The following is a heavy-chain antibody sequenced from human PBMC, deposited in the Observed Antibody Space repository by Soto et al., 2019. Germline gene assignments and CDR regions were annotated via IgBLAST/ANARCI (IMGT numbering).Heavy chain of an antibody. CDR2: INPNSGGT. CDR3: ARGKTVHDDILTGYHLQGDY. J-gene: IGHJ4*02. Sequence: QVPLVQSGAEVKKPGASVKVSCKASGYTFTGYYMHWVRQAPGQGLEWMGWINPNSGGTNYAQKFQGWVTMTRDTSISTAYMELSRLRSDDTAVYYCARGKTVHDDILTGYHLQGDYWGQGTLVTVSS. D-gene: IGHD3-9*01. V-gene: IGHV1-2*04. CDR1: GYTFTGYY.